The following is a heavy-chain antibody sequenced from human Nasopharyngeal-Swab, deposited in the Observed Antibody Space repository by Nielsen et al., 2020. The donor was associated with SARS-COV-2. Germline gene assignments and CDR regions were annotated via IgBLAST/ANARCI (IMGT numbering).Heavy chain of an antibody. CDR3: ASPTYCSSTSCSYGMDV. D-gene: IGHD2-2*01. V-gene: IGHV1-18*01. Sequence: ASVKVSCKASGYTFTSYGISWVRQSPAQGLEWMGWISAYNGNTNYAQKLQGRVTMTTDTSTSTAYMELRSLRSDDTAVYYCASPTYCSSTSCSYGMDVWGQGTTVTVSS. CDR1: GYTFTSYG. J-gene: IGHJ6*02. CDR2: ISAYNGNT.